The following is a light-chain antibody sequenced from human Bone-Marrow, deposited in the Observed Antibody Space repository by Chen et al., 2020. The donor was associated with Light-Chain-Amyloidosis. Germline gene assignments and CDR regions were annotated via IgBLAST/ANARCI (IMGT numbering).Light chain of an antibody. CDR1: QGISCY. Sequence: DIQLTQSPSFLSASVGDRVTITCRASQGISCYLAWYQQKPGKALKLLIYAASTLQSGVPSRFSGSGAGKEFTLTISSLQPEDFATYYCQQLNSYPRTFGQGTKVEIK. J-gene: IGKJ1*01. CDR3: QQLNSYPRT. CDR2: AAS. V-gene: IGKV1-9*01.